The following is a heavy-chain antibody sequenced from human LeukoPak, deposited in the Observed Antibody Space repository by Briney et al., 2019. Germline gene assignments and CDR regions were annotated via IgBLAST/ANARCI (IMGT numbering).Heavy chain of an antibody. Sequence: SETLSLTCTVSGGSISSYYWSWIRQPAGKGLEWIGRIYTSGSNNYNPSLKSRVTMSVDTSKNQFSLKLSSVTAADTAVYYCARNYRFYGSGSYYFDYWGQGTLVTVSS. CDR3: ARNYRFYGSGSYYFDY. CDR1: GGSISSYY. CDR2: IYTSGSN. D-gene: IGHD3-10*01. V-gene: IGHV4-4*07. J-gene: IGHJ4*02.